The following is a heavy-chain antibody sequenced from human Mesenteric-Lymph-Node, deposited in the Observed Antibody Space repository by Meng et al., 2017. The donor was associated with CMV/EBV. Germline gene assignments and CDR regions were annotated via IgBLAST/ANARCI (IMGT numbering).Heavy chain of an antibody. Sequence: SETLSLTCTVSGGSISSSSYYWGWIRQPPGKGLEWIGGIYYSGSTYYNPSLKSRVTISVDTSKNQFSLKLSSVTAADTAVYYCASHSGYSSSWYQDYWGQGTLVTVSS. CDR2: IYYSGST. J-gene: IGHJ4*02. V-gene: IGHV4-39*07. CDR1: GGSISSSSYY. D-gene: IGHD6-13*01. CDR3: ASHSGYSSSWYQDY.